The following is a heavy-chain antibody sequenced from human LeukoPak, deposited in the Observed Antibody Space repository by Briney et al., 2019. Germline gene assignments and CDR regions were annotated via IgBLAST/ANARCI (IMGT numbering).Heavy chain of an antibody. CDR3: TSLSNTDKDDY. J-gene: IGHJ4*02. CDR1: GFTFSTYS. D-gene: IGHD1/OR15-1a*01. V-gene: IGHV3-48*01. Sequence: GGSLGLSCAASGFTFSTYSMNWVRQAPGKGLEWVSYISSGSGTVYYADSVKGRFTISRDNAKNSLYLQMNSLRAEDTAVYYCTSLSNTDKDDYWGQGTLVTVSS. CDR2: ISSGSGTV.